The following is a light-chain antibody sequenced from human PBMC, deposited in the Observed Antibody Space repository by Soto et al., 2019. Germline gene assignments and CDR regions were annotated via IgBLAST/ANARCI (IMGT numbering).Light chain of an antibody. CDR3: QQSDSTPGT. CDR1: QSISSY. J-gene: IGKJ1*01. CDR2: AAS. Sequence: DIQMTQSPSSLSASVGDRVTITCRASQSISSYLNWYQQKPGKAPNLLIYAASSLQSGVPSRFSGSGSGTDFILTISSLKPEDSATYYCQQSDSTPGTFGQGTKVEI. V-gene: IGKV1-39*01.